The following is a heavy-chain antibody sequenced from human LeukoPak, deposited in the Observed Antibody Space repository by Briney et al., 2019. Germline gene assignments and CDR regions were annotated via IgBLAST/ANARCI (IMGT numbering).Heavy chain of an antibody. CDR3: ARNVAGSSWFDY. V-gene: IGHV1-3*01. J-gene: IGHJ4*02. D-gene: IGHD6-13*01. CDR2: INAGNGDT. Sequence: ASVKVSCKTSGYTFTSYAMHWVRQAPGQRLEWMGWINAGNGDTKYSQKFQGRVTITRDTSASTAYMELNSLTSEDTAVYYCARNVAGSSWFDYWGQGTLVTASS. CDR1: GYTFTSYA.